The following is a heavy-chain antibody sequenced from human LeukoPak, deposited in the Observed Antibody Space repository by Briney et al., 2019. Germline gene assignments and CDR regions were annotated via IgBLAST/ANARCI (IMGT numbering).Heavy chain of an antibody. CDR3: ARDWFDGSGWTLDY. CDR1: GFTLTNYA. D-gene: IGHD6-19*01. J-gene: IGHJ4*02. CDR2: ISGSGSST. V-gene: IGHV3-23*01. Sequence: GGSLRLSCAASGFTLTNYAMSWIRQAPGKGLEWISAISGSGSSTYYADSVKGRFTISRDNAKNSLYLQMNSLRAEDTAVYYCARDWFDGSGWTLDYWGQGTLVTVSS.